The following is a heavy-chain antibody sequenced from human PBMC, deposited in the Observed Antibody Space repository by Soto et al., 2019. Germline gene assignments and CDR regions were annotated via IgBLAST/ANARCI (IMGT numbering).Heavy chain of an antibody. V-gene: IGHV1-69*04. CDR1: GGTFSSYT. J-gene: IGHJ4*02. D-gene: IGHD3-9*01. CDR3: ARDVRDPRGYDILTGPLTLHDY. CDR2: IIPILGIA. Sequence: ASVKVSCKASGGTFSSYTISWVRQAPGQGLEWMGRIIPILGIANYAQKFQGRVTITADKSTSTAYMELSSLRSEDTAVYYCARDVRDPRGYDILTGPLTLHDYWGQGTLVTVSS.